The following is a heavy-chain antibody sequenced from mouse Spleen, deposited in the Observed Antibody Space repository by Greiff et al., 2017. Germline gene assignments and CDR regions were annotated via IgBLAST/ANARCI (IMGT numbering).Heavy chain of an antibody. Sequence: EVQLVESGGGLVKPGGSLKLSCAASGFTFSSYAMSWVRQTPEKRLEWVATISDGGSYTYYPDNVKGRFTISRDNAKNNLYLQMSHLKSEDTAMYYCARDGDYGSSWYFDVWGTGTTVTVSS. CDR3: ARDGDYGSSWYFDV. D-gene: IGHD1-1*01. CDR2: ISDGGSYT. J-gene: IGHJ1*03. CDR1: GFTFSSYA. V-gene: IGHV5-4*01.